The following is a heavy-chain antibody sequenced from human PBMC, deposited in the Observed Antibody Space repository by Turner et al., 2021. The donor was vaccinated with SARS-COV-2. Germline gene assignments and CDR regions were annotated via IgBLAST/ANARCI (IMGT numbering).Heavy chain of an antibody. CDR2: INSDGSST. CDR1: GFTFSIYW. CDR3: AREGHTAMGVFFDY. J-gene: IGHJ4*02. D-gene: IGHD5-18*01. V-gene: IGHV3-74*01. Sequence: EVQLVESGGGLVQPGGSLRRSCAASGFTFSIYWMHWVRQAPGNGLVWVSRINSDGSSTSYSDSVKGRFTISRDNAKNTLYLQMNSLRAEDTAVYYCAREGHTAMGVFFDYWGQGTLVTVSS.